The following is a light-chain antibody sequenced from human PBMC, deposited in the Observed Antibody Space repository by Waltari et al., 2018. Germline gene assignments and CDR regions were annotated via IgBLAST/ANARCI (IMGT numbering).Light chain of an antibody. Sequence: DIQMTKSPSSMSASVGHTVTITCRASHIISSWLAWYQQKPGKAPKLLIYKASSLQSGVHSRFSGSGSGTDFTLTISSLQPEDFATYYCLQYSSSPFTFGPGTKLDIK. V-gene: IGKV1-12*01. J-gene: IGKJ3*01. CDR2: KAS. CDR1: HIISSW. CDR3: LQYSSSPFT.